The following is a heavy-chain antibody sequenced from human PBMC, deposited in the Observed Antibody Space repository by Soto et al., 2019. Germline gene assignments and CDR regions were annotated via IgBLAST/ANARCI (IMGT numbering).Heavy chain of an antibody. D-gene: IGHD6-13*01. CDR3: AKESQQLEFIVYGMDV. V-gene: IGHV3-23*01. CDR2: ISGSGGST. CDR1: GFTFSSYA. J-gene: IGHJ6*02. Sequence: GGSLRLSCAASGFTFSSYAMSWVRQAPGKGLEWVSAISGSGGSTYYADSVKGRFTISRDNSKNTLYLQMNSLRAEDTAVYYCAKESQQLEFIVYGMDVWGQGTTVTVSS.